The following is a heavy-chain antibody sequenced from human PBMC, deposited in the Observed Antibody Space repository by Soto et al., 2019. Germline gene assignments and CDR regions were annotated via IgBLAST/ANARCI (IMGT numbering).Heavy chain of an antibody. CDR2: IYYSGST. CDR3: ARRRGGYSGYDWYFDY. D-gene: IGHD5-12*01. V-gene: IGHV4-39*01. J-gene: IGHJ4*02. Sequence: SETLSLTCTVSGGSISSSSYYWGWIRQPPGKGLEWIGSIYYSGSTYYNPSLKSRVTISVDTSKNQFSLKLSSVTAADTAVYYCARRRGGYSGYDWYFDYWGQGTLVTVSS. CDR1: GGSISSSSYY.